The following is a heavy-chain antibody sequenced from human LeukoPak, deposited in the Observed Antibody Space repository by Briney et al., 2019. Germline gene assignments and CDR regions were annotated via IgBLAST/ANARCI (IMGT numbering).Heavy chain of an antibody. V-gene: IGHV4-4*07. CDR2: IYTSGST. CDR1: GGSISSYY. J-gene: IGHJ4*02. Sequence: TSETLSLTCTVSGGSISSYYWSWIQQPAGKGLEWIGRIYTSGSTNYNPSLKSRVTMSVDTSKNQFSLKLSSVTAADTAVYYCATKYYYDSSGKKEEFDYWGQGTLVTVSP. CDR3: ATKYYYDSSGKKEEFDY. D-gene: IGHD3-22*01.